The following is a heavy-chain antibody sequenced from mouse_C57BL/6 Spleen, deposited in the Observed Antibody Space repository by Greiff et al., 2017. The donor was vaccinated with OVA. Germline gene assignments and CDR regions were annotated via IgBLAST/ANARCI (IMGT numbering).Heavy chain of an antibody. CDR2: IDPSDSET. J-gene: IGHJ4*01. V-gene: IGHV1-52*01. CDR3: ARPDYSNDFYAMDY. Sequence: QVQLQQPGAELVRPGSSVKLSCKASGYTFTSYWMHWVKQRPIQGLEWIGNIDPSDSETHYNQKFKDKATLTVDKSSSTAYMQRSSLTSEDSAVYYCARPDYSNDFYAMDYWGQGTSVTVSS. CDR1: GYTFTSYW. D-gene: IGHD2-12*01.